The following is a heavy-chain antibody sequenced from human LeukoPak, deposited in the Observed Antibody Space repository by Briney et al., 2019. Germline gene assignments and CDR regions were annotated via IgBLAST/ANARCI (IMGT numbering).Heavy chain of an antibody. CDR1: GFTFSRYW. J-gene: IGHJ4*02. Sequence: GGSLRLSCAASGFTFSRYWMRWVRQAPGKGLVWVSRINSDGSSTTYGDSVKGRFTISRDNAKNTLYMYIHSLRAEDTAVYYCAREYYDSSGSPYFDYWGQGTLVTVSS. CDR3: AREYYDSSGSPYFDY. CDR2: INSDGSST. V-gene: IGHV3-74*01. D-gene: IGHD3-22*01.